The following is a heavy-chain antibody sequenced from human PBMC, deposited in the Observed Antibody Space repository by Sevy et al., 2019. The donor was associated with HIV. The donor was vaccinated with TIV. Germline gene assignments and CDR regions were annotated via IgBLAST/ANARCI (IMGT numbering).Heavy chain of an antibody. D-gene: IGHD3-3*01. V-gene: IGHV3-23*01. Sequence: GGSLRLSCAASGFSFSTYAMTWVRQAPGKGLEWVSGISGSGTSTYYTDSVKGRFTISRDNSKKTVYLQMNNLRAEDTAVYYCGKGSIFGVGGFYGYWGKGTLVTVS. CDR2: ISGSGTST. J-gene: IGHJ4*02. CDR1: GFSFSTYA. CDR3: GKGSIFGVGGFYGY.